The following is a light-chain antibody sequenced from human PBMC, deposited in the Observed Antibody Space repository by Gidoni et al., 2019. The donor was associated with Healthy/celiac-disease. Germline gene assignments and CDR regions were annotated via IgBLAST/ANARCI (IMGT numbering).Light chain of an antibody. CDR2: SAS. CDR3: RRPYDAPALT. V-gene: IGKV1-27*01. J-gene: IGKJ4*01. Sequence: DIQLTQSPSSLSASVGDRVTITCRVSQGISSYLNWYRQKPGKVPQLLIYSASNLQSGVPSRFCGSGSGTAFSLTIISLLPADVATYYGRRPYDAPALTFGGGTKVEIK. CDR1: QGISSY.